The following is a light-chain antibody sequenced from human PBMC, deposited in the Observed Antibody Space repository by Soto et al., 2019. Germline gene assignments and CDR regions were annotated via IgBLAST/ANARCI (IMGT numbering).Light chain of an antibody. Sequence: DIHMTQSPSTLSGSVGDRVTITCRASQTISSWLAWYQQKPGKAPKILIYKESTLKSGVPSRLSGSGSGTELTLTISRLQPDDFATYYCRHYNSYSEAFGQGTKVDIK. V-gene: IGKV1-5*03. CDR1: QTISSW. CDR2: KES. CDR3: RHYNSYSEA. J-gene: IGKJ1*01.